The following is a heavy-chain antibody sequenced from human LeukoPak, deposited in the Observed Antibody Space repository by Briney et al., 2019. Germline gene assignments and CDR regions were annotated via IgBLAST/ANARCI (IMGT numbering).Heavy chain of an antibody. J-gene: IGHJ4*02. CDR2: IYYSGST. D-gene: IGHD1-26*01. Sequence: SETLSLTCTVSGGSVSSGSYYWSWIRQPPGKGLEWIGYIYYSGSTNYNPSPKSRVTISVDTSKNQFSLKLSSVTAAVTAVYYCARGSVQVGFDYWGQGTLVTVPS. V-gene: IGHV4-61*01. CDR3: ARGSVQVGFDY. CDR1: GGSVSSGSYY.